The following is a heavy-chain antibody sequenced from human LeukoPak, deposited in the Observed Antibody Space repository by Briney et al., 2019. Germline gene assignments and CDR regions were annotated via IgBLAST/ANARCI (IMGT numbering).Heavy chain of an antibody. D-gene: IGHD5-12*01. CDR1: GFSFGDYA. Sequence: QTGGSLRLSCTASGFSFGDYAMSWVRQAPGKGLQLVGFIRGKASGGTTEYAASVKGRFTFSRDDSKSIAYLQMNSLKTEDTAVYYCTRDVTSLGGGYDLDYWGQGTLVTVSS. CDR2: IRGKASGGTT. CDR3: TRDVTSLGGGYDLDY. V-gene: IGHV3-49*04. J-gene: IGHJ4*02.